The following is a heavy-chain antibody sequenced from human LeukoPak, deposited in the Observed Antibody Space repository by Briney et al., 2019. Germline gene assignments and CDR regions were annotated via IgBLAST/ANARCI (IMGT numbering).Heavy chain of an antibody. CDR2: VRSKAYGSTT. V-gene: IGHV3-49*04. D-gene: IGHD5-18*01. J-gene: IGHJ4*02. CDR1: GFTFGDYA. Sequence: PGGSLSLSCTASGFTFGDYAMSWVRQAPRQGLGWVGFVRSKAYGSTTEYAASVKGSFTISRDDSKSIAYLQMNSLTTDDAAVYYCTRAYVDTAMVFYYWGQGTLVTVSS. CDR3: TRAYVDTAMVFYY.